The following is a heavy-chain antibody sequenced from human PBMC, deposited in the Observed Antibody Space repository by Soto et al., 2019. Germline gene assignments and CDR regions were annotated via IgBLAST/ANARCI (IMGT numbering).Heavy chain of an antibody. CDR1: GGSRSSSSYY. D-gene: IGHD3-22*01. J-gene: IGHJ4*02. Sequence: SETLSLTSIVSGGSRSSSSYYWGWIRQPPGKGLEWIGSMYYSGSTYYNPSLKSRVTISVDTSKSQFSLKLSSVTAADTAVYYCATDSSGYYYFDYWGQGTLVPSPQ. CDR2: MYYSGST. V-gene: IGHV4-39*01. CDR3: ATDSSGYYYFDY.